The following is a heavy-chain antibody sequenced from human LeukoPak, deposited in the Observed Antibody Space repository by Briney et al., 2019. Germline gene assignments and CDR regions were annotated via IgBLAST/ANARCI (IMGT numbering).Heavy chain of an antibody. D-gene: IGHD3-22*01. V-gene: IGHV3-23*01. CDR1: GFTFSSYA. CDR3: AKGGVVVIRPFDY. Sequence: PGGSLRRSCAASGFTFSSYAMSWVRQAPGKGLEWVSAISGSGGSTYYADSVKGRFTISRDNSKNTLYLQMNSLRAEDTAVYYYAKGGVVVIRPFDYWGQGTLVTVSS. J-gene: IGHJ4*02. CDR2: ISGSGGST.